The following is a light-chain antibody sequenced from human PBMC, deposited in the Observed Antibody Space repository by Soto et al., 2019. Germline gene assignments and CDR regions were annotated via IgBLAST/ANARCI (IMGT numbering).Light chain of an antibody. CDR1: RSVSNY. V-gene: IGKV1-16*01. CDR2: AAF. CDR3: QHYNSYSEA. J-gene: IGKJ1*01. Sequence: DIQMTQSPSSLSASVGDRVTITCRASRSVSNYLNWYQQKPGKAPKLLIYAAFSLQSGVPSRFSGSGSGTEFTLTISSLQPDDFATYYCQHYNSYSEAFGQGTKVDIK.